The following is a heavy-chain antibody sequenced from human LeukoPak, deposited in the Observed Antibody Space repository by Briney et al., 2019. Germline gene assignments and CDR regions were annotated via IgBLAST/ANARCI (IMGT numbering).Heavy chain of an antibody. V-gene: IGHV3-7*01. J-gene: IGHJ4*02. Sequence: GGSLRLSCAASGFSFSSYWMTWVRQVPGTGLEWVANIKPDGSGKHYVDSVKGRFTISRDNAKSSLYLQMDSLRVEDTAVYYCSSQPAVIDLDFWGQGALVTVSS. CDR2: IKPDGSGK. D-gene: IGHD2/OR15-2a*01. CDR1: GFSFSSYW. CDR3: SSQPAVIDLDF.